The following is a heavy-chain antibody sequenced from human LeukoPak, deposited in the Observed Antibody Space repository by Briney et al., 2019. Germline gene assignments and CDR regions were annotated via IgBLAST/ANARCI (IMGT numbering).Heavy chain of an antibody. V-gene: IGHV5-51*01. CDR1: GYSFTNYW. J-gene: IGHJ3*02. CDR3: ARRSNRIIYGDLGDDAFDI. D-gene: IGHD4-17*01. Sequence: GESLQISCKGSGYSFTNYWIGWVRQMPGKGLEWMGIIYPGDSDTRYSPSFQGQVTISADKFISTAFLQWSSLKASDTAMYYCARRSNRIIYGDLGDDAFDIWGQGTMVTVSS. CDR2: IYPGDSDT.